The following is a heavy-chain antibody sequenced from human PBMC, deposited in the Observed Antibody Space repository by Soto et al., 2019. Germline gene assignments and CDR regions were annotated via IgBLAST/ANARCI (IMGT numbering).Heavy chain of an antibody. CDR3: ATAISSPFSNFDS. J-gene: IGHJ4*02. V-gene: IGHV3-7*01. CDR1: GFTFSTYW. CDR2: IKEDASEE. D-gene: IGHD2-2*01. Sequence: GESLKISCVASGFTFSTYWMTWVRQAPGMGLEWVAGIKEDASEEVYVDSVKGRFSISRDNAKNSLYLQLNSLRAEDTAVYYCATAISSPFSNFDSRGQGSLVTVSS.